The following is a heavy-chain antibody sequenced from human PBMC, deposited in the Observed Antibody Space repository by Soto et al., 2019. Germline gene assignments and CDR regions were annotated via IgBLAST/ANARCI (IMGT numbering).Heavy chain of an antibody. V-gene: IGHV4-39*01. Sequence: QLQLQKPGQGLVKAREPLSLSCLAFGDPFTKSATTWGGVGQSPGGGRGGFGSFFSGGKPYFNPSIKSRVALSADTSKNELSLRLSSVTATDTATYYCAKHPFNPLVTPYWYFDVWGRGTPVAVS. CDR1: GDPFTKSATT. D-gene: IGHD3-16*02. CDR2: FFSGGKP. J-gene: IGHJ2*01. CDR3: AKHPFNPLVTPYWYFDV.